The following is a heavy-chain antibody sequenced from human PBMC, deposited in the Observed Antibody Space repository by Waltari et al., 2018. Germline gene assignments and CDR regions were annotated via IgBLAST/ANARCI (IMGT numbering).Heavy chain of an antibody. CDR3: ANSSVDSSPILDL. D-gene: IGHD6-13*01. CDR2: INAGNGST. CDR1: GYTFSSYL. Sequence: QVQLVQSGAEVKKPGASVKVSCKASGYTFSSYLLHWVRQAPGHRLEWMGWINAGNGSTKYSQNFQGRVTITRDTSESTAYMDLRSLVSEDTAMYYCANSSVDSSPILDLWGQGTLVTVSP. V-gene: IGHV1-3*01. J-gene: IGHJ5*02.